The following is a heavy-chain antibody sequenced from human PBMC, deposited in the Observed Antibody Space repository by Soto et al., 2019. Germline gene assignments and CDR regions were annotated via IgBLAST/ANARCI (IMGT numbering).Heavy chain of an antibody. J-gene: IGHJ5*02. D-gene: IGHD6-19*01. CDR2: ISHDGINK. Sequence: QVRLVESGGGVVQPGRSLRLSCTASGFSFSSYAMYWFRQPPGKRLEWVAVISHDGINKHYADSVKGRVTVSRDNSNHLLDLQLNSLRGEDTAMYYCARDMYSSDYFVKWFEPWGQGTLVTVSS. CDR1: GFSFSSYA. CDR3: ARDMYSSDYFVKWFEP. V-gene: IGHV3-30-3*01.